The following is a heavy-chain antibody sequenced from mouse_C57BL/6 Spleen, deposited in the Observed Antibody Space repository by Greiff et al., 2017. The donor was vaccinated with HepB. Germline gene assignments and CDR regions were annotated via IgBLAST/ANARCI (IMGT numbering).Heavy chain of an antibody. V-gene: IGHV14-1*01. CDR2: IDPEDGDT. CDR3: TTYFSITTVVLDY. CDR1: GFNIKDYY. D-gene: IGHD1-1*01. J-gene: IGHJ2*01. Sequence: VQLQQSGAELVRPGASVKLSCTASGFNIKDYYMHWVKQRPEQGLEWIGRIDPEDGDTEYAPKFQGKATMTADTSSNTAYLQLSSLTSEDTAVYYCTTYFSITTVVLDYWGQGTTLTVSS.